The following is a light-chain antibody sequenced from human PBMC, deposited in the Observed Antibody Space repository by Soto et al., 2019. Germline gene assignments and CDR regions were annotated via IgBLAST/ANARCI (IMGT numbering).Light chain of an antibody. CDR3: QQYGSSGT. CDR2: GAS. CDR1: QSVSSSY. Sequence: EIVLTQSPGTLSLSPGERATLSCRASQSVSSSYLAWYQQKPGQAPRLLIYGASSRATGIPDRCSGSGSGTDFTLTISRLEPEDFAVYYCQQYGSSGTFGQGTKV. V-gene: IGKV3-20*01. J-gene: IGKJ1*01.